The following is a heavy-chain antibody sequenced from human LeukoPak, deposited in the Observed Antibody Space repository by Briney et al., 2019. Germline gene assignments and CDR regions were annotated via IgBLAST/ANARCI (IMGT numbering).Heavy chain of an antibody. CDR2: MNPNSGYT. CDR3: ARVVGAIDY. D-gene: IGHD1-26*01. V-gene: IGHV1-8*01. Sequence: GASVKVSCKASGYSFTSYDINWVRQATGQRLEWLGWMNPNSGYTGYAQKFQGRVTMTRDTSISTAYMELSSLRSEDTAVYYCARVVGAIDYWGQGTLVTVSS. CDR1: GYSFTSYD. J-gene: IGHJ4*02.